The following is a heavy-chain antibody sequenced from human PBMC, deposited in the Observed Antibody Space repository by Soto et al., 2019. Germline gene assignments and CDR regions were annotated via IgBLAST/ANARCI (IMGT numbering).Heavy chain of an antibody. CDR3: ASHYCSSTSCYIWGLDY. V-gene: IGHV1-69*02. CDR1: GGTFSSYT. CDR2: IIPILGIA. J-gene: IGHJ4*02. D-gene: IGHD2-2*02. Sequence: QVQLVQSGAEVKKPGSSVKVSCKASGGTFSSYTISWVRQAPGQGLEWMGRIIPILGIANYAQKFQGRVTITAXXSXSXXYMVLSSLRSEDTAVYYCASHYCSSTSCYIWGLDYWGQGTLVTVSS.